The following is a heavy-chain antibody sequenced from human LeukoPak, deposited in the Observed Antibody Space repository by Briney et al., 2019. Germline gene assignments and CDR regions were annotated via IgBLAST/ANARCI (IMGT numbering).Heavy chain of an antibody. CDR3: ARGPDYDILADYFDY. V-gene: IGHV3-30*03. Sequence: QPGGSLRLSCAAPGFNFSSYGMPRVRQAPGKGLERVAVISYDGSNKKYADSVKGRFTISRDNSKNTLYLQMNSLRAEDTAVYYCARGPDYDILADYFDYWGQGTLVTVSS. D-gene: IGHD3-9*01. CDR2: ISYDGSNK. J-gene: IGHJ4*02. CDR1: GFNFSSYG.